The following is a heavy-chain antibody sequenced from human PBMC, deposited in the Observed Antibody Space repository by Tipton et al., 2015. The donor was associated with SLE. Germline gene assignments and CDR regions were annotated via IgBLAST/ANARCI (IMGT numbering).Heavy chain of an antibody. Sequence: TLSLTCTVSGGSISSSSYYWGWIRQPPGKGLEWIGSIYYSGSTYYNPSLKSRVTISVDTSKNQFSLKLSSVTAADTAVYYFPGLRFLEWLSLYYFDYWGQGTLVPVSS. CDR2: IYYSGST. V-gene: IGHV4-39*01. CDR3: PGLRFLEWLSLYYFDY. D-gene: IGHD3-3*01. J-gene: IGHJ4*02. CDR1: GGSISSSSYY.